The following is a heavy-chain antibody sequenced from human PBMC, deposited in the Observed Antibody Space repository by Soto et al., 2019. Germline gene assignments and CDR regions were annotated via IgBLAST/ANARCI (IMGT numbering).Heavy chain of an antibody. V-gene: IGHV3-7*01. CDR3: ARYLDSGPADF. D-gene: IGHD1-1*01. CDR1: GFSFSNYW. Sequence: EVQLEASGGDLVQPGGSLRLSCAASGFSFSNYWMSWVRQAPGKGLEWVANIYKDGSETRYADSVKGRFTIFRDNAKNSLYLQMTSLTAEDTAVYSCARYLDSGPADFWGQGTLVTVSS. J-gene: IGHJ4*02. CDR2: IYKDGSET.